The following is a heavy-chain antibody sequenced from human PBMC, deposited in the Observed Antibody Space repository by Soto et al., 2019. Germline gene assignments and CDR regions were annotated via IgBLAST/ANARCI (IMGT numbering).Heavy chain of an antibody. J-gene: IGHJ4*02. V-gene: IGHV1-18*01. Sequence: ASVKVSCKASGYTFTSYGISWVRQAPGQGLEWMGWISAYNGNTNYAQKLQGRVTMTTDTSTSTAYMELRSLRSDDTAVYYCARDDYYGSGGYTTRAYFDYWGQGTLVTVSS. CDR1: GYTFTSYG. CDR2: ISAYNGNT. CDR3: ARDDYYGSGGYTTRAYFDY. D-gene: IGHD3-10*01.